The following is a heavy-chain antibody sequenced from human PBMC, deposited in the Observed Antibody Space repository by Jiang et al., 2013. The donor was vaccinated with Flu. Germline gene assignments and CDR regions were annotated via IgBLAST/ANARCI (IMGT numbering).Heavy chain of an antibody. Sequence: VQLVESGAEVKKPGESLKISCKGSGYSFTSYWIGWVRQMPGKGLEWMGIIYPGDSDTRYSPSFQGQVTISADKSISTAYLQWSSLKTSDTAMYYCAGHKPAGGWLPTDAFDIWGQGTMVTVSS. CDR2: IYPGDSDT. V-gene: IGHV5-51*01. J-gene: IGHJ3*02. CDR1: GYSFTSYW. CDR3: AGHKPAGGWLPTDAFDI. D-gene: IGHD6-19*01.